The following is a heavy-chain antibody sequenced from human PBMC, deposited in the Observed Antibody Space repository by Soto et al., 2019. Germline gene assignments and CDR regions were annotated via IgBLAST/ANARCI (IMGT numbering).Heavy chain of an antibody. J-gene: IGHJ4*02. V-gene: IGHV4-34*01. CDR2: INHSGST. CDR1: GGSLSGYY. D-gene: IGHD2-8*01. CDR3: ARTRGYCINGVCYRY. Sequence: PSEALSLTCAVYGGSLSGYYWSWIRQPPGKGLEWIGEINHSGSTNYNPSLKSRVIISVDTSKNQFSLKVSSVTAADTAVYYCARTRGYCINGVCYRYWGQGTQVTVSS.